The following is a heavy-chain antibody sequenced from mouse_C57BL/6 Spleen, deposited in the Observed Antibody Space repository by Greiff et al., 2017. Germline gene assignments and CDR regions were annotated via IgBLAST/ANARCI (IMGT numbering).Heavy chain of an antibody. Sequence: DVMLVESGGDLVKPGGSLKLSCAASGFTFSSYGMSWVRQTPDKRLEWVATISSGGSYTYYPDSVKGRFTISRDNAKNTLYLQMSSLKSEDTAMYYCARHLSNGPWFAYWGQGTLVTVSA. D-gene: IGHD2-5*01. CDR2: ISSGGSYT. CDR3: ARHLSNGPWFAY. CDR1: GFTFSSYG. V-gene: IGHV5-6*02. J-gene: IGHJ3*01.